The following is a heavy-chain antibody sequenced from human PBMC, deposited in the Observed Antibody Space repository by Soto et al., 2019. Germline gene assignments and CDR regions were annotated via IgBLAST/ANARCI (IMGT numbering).Heavy chain of an antibody. CDR3: ARIPRRDGDYVYFQH. V-gene: IGHV3-11*05. D-gene: IGHD4-17*01. Sequence: QVQLVESGGGLVKPGGSLRLSCAASGFTFSDYYMSWIRQAPGKGLEWVSYISSSSSYTNYADSVKGRFTISRDNAKNSLYLQMNSLRAEDTGVYYCARIPRRDGDYVYFQHWGQGTLVTVSS. CDR1: GFTFSDYY. CDR2: ISSSSSYT. J-gene: IGHJ1*01.